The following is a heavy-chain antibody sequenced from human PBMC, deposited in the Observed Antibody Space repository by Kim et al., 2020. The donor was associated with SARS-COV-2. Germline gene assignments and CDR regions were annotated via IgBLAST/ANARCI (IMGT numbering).Heavy chain of an antibody. J-gene: IGHJ4*02. CDR2: ISWNSGSI. CDR3: AKDTSYCSGGSCSSEGGYFDY. Sequence: GGSLRLSCAASGFTFDDYAMHWVRQAPGKGLEWVSGISWNSGSIGYADSVKGRFTISRDNAKNSLYLQMNSLRAEDTALYYCAKDTSYCSGGSCSSEGGYFDYWGQGTLVTVTS. D-gene: IGHD2-15*01. V-gene: IGHV3-9*01. CDR1: GFTFDDYA.